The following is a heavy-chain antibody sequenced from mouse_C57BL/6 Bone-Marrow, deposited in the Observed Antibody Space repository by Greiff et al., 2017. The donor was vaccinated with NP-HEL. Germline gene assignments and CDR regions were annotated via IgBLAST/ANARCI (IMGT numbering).Heavy chain of an antibody. V-gene: IGHV10-3*01. CDR2: IRSKSSNYAT. Sequence: EVQLVESGGGLVQPKGSLKLSCAASGFTFNTYAMHWVRQAPGKGLEWVARIRSKSSNYATYYADSVKDRFTISRDDSQSMLYLQMNNLKTEDTAMYYCVRDPMVTTRDWYFDVWGTGTTVTVSS. J-gene: IGHJ1*03. D-gene: IGHD2-2*01. CDR1: GFTFNTYA. CDR3: VRDPMVTTRDWYFDV.